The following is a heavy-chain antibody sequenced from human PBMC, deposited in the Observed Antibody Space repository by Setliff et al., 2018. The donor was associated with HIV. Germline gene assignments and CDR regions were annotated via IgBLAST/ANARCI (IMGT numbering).Heavy chain of an antibody. V-gene: IGHV4-39*07. CDR3: AGSVPRGGQGTFDY. CDR2: IFYSGTT. D-gene: IGHD2-15*01. J-gene: IGHJ4*02. Sequence: SETLSLTCTVSGGSISSSSYYWGWIRQPPGQRLEWLGSIFYSGTTYYNPSLKSRVTISVHTSKNQFSLKLSSVTAADTAFYFCAGSVPRGGQGTFDYWGQGILVTVSS. CDR1: GGSISSSSYY.